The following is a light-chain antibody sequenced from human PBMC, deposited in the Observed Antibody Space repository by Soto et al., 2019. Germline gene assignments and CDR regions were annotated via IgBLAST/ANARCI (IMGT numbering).Light chain of an antibody. CDR1: SGDIGGYDY. V-gene: IGLV2-8*01. J-gene: IGLJ1*01. Sequence: QSALTQPPSASGSPGQSVTISCTGTSGDIGGYDYVSWYQQHPGKALKLMIYEVIKRPLGVFDLFFGSKSANTASLTVSGLQAEDEADYYCSSYAGSNNPYVFGTGTKFTV. CDR3: SSYAGSNNPYV. CDR2: EVI.